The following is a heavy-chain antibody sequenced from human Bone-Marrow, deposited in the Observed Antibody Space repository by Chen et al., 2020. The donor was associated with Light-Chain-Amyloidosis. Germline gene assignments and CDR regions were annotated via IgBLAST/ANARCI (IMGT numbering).Heavy chain of an antibody. V-gene: IGHV3-53*01. Sequence: EVQVVESGGDLIQPGGSLRLSCAASGFAVDTDHMSWVRQPPGKGLEWISGVDGGGKIAYADSVKGRFTISRDKSNNTVDLQMNSLRADDTAVYYCARGGRLRSMDVWGQGTTVAVSS. CDR2: VDGGGKI. CDR3: ARGGRLRSMDV. CDR1: GFAVDTDH. J-gene: IGHJ6*02. D-gene: IGHD5-12*01.